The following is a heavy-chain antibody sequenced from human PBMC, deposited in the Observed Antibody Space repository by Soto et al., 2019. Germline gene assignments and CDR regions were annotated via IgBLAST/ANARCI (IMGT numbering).Heavy chain of an antibody. CDR3: ARDGNRTVSLYPFDH. Sequence: CSLRFSCAASGFTSSDYIFHWVRQPPRKALEWGSLISYDGHANYYADSVEGRFTISRDSTKDILFLQQNSLSAEDTAVYYCARDGNRTVSLYPFDHWGQGSLVTVSS. D-gene: IGHD1-26*01. J-gene: IGHJ4*02. CDR1: GFTSSDYI. CDR2: ISYDGHAN. V-gene: IGHV3-30-3*01.